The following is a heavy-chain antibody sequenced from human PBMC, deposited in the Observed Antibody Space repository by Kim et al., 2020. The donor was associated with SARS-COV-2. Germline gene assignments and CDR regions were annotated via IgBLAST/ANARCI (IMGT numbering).Heavy chain of an antibody. CDR3: ARSRTTVTTHFDY. J-gene: IGHJ4*02. V-gene: IGHV4-31*02. D-gene: IGHD4-4*01. Sequence: YNPSLKSGVTIAVDTSKNQFSLRLSSVTAADTAVYYCARSRTTVTTHFDYWGQGTLVTVSS.